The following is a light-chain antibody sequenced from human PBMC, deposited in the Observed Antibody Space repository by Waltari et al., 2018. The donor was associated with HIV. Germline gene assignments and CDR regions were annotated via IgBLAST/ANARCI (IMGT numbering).Light chain of an antibody. V-gene: IGLV2-23*02. CDR3: CSYVSEIVPCV. CDR1: SSDVGAYNL. J-gene: IGLJ3*02. CDR2: DVS. Sequence: QTALTQPASVSGSPGQSITISCTGTSSDVGAYNLVSWYQQHQGKAPRLIIYDVSERPAGVSNRFTGSKSGNTASLTISGLQAEDEADYYCCSYVSEIVPCVFGGGTKLTVL.